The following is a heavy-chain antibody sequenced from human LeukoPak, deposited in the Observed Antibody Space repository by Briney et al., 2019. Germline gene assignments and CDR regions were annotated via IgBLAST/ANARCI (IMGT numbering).Heavy chain of an antibody. D-gene: IGHD3-22*01. Sequence: GESLQISFKGSGYRFTSYWIGWLRPMPGKGLEWMGIIYPGDSKTRYSPSFEGQVTISADKCIITAYLQWSSLKPSNPAMYYCARAHDSSGLAYWGQGTLVTVSS. CDR3: ARAHDSSGLAY. V-gene: IGHV5-51*01. CDR2: IYPGDSKT. CDR1: GYRFTSYW. J-gene: IGHJ4*02.